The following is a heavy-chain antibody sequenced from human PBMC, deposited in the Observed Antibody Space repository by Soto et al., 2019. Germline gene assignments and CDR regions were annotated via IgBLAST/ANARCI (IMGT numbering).Heavy chain of an antibody. J-gene: IGHJ4*02. Sequence: SETLSLTCTVSGGSISSYYWSWIRQPPGKGLEWIGYIYYSGSTNYNPSLKSRMTMSVDMSKNQFSLKLNSVTAADTAVYYCARDSRGSGSYNYFDSWGQGTLVTVSS. D-gene: IGHD3-10*01. CDR3: ARDSRGSGSYNYFDS. CDR1: GGSISSYY. V-gene: IGHV4-59*12. CDR2: IYYSGST.